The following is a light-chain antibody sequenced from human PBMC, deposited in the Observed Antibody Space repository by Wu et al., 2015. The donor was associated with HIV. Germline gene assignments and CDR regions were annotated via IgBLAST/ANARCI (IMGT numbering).Light chain of an antibody. J-gene: IGKJ2*01. Sequence: DIQLTQSPSFLSASVGDRVTITCRASQGISSSLAWYQQKPGKAPKLLIYGASTLQSGVPSRFSGSGSGTEFTLTISSLQPEDFATYYCQQLYTFGQGTKLEIK. CDR2: GAS. CDR3: QQLYT. V-gene: IGKV1-9*01. CDR1: QGISSS.